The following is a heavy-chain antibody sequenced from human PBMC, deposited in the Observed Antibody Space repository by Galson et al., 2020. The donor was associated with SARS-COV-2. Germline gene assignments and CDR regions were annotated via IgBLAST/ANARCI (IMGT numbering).Heavy chain of an antibody. CDR2: IYPGDSDT. CDR3: ARRGSSGSSYGYYFDS. D-gene: IGHD1-26*01. Sequence: GESLKISCQGSGYTFPAYWIGWVRQMPGKGLEWMGIIYPGDSDTRYSPSFQGHVTFSVDTASKTAYLQWDSLRASDTATYYCARRGSSGSSYGYYFDSWGPGTLVSVSS. CDR1: GYTFPAYW. J-gene: IGHJ4*02. V-gene: IGHV5-51*01.